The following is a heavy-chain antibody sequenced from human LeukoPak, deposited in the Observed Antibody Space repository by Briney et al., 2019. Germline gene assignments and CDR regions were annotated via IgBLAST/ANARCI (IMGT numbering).Heavy chain of an antibody. CDR3: ARDRNNNYFDY. J-gene: IGHJ4*02. V-gene: IGHV3-33*08. CDR1: GFTVSSNY. D-gene: IGHD1-14*01. CDR2: IWPDGRNE. Sequence: GGSLRLSCAASGFTVSSNYMSWVRQAPGKGLEWVAFIWPDGRNEFYVDSVKGRFSISRDNSNNTLYLHMKSLRAEDTALYYCARDRNNNYFDYWGQGTLLTVSS.